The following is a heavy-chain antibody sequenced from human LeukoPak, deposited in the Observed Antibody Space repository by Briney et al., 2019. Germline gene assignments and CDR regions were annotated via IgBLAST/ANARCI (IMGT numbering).Heavy chain of an antibody. D-gene: IGHD1-1*01. J-gene: IGHJ4*02. Sequence: WGSLRLSCAASGCTFDDHTIHWVRQPPAKGLEWVSLISANCATTYYADSVKGPFNVSRANSKNSLYLKMNSLRTADTALYYCARDRYKWNEYLDYWGQGTLVTVSS. CDR3: ARDRYKWNEYLDY. CDR1: GCTFDDHT. V-gene: IGHV3-43*02. CDR2: ISANCATT.